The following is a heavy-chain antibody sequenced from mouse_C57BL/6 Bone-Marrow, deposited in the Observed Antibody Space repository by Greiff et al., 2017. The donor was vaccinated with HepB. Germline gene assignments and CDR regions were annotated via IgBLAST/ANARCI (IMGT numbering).Heavy chain of an antibody. CDR2: INPNNGGT. Sequence: VQLQQSGPELVKPGASVKISCKASGYTFTDYYMNWVKQSHGKSLEWIGDINPNNGGTSYNQKFKGKATLTVDKSSSTAYMELRSLTSEDSAVYYCARWRTTVANWGQGTTLTVSS. D-gene: IGHD1-1*01. V-gene: IGHV1-26*01. J-gene: IGHJ2*01. CDR1: GYTFTDYY. CDR3: ARWRTTVAN.